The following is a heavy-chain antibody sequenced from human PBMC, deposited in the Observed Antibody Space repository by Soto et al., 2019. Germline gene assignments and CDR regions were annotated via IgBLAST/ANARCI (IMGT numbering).Heavy chain of an antibody. CDR3: ARDRGTGDLDY. CDR2: IYHSGST. J-gene: IGHJ4*02. D-gene: IGHD7-27*01. CDR1: GGSISSGGYS. V-gene: IGHV4-30-2*01. Sequence: QLQLQESGSGLVKPSQTLSLTCAVSGGSISSGGYSWSWIRQPPGKGLEWIGYIYHSGSTYYNPSLKSRVTSSVDRSKNQCSLKLGSVTAADTAVYYCARDRGTGDLDYWGQGTLVTVSS.